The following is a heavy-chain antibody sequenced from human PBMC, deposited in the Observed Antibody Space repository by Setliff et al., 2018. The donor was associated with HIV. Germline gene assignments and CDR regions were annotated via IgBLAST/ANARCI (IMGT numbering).Heavy chain of an antibody. CDR3: ARSQKDISMVGGALKPGASDI. V-gene: IGHV1-69*11. CDR1: GGTFSTYA. D-gene: IGHD3-10*01. J-gene: IGHJ3*02. CDR2: IIPILGTT. Sequence: VKVSCKASGGTFSTYAFTWVRQAPGQGLEWLGWIIPILGTTNYAQNFQGRVSFAADESTTTAYLELSSLRSEDTAFYYCARSQKDISMVGGALKPGASDIWGQGTLVTVSS.